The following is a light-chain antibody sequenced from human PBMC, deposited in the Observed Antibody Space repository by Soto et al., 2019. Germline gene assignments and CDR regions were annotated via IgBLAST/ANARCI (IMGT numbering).Light chain of an antibody. CDR1: SSDVGGYNY. V-gene: IGLV2-14*01. CDR3: SSYTDSSNDV. CDR2: QVT. Sequence: QSVLTQPRSVSGSPGQSVTISCTGTSSDVGGYNYVSWYQQHPGKAPKLMIYQVTNRPSGVSNRFSGSRSGNTASLTISGLQAEDEADYYCSSYTDSSNDVFGTGTKLTVL. J-gene: IGLJ1*01.